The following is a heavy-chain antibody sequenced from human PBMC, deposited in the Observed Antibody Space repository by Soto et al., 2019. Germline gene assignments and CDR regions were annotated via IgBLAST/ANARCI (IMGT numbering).Heavy chain of an antibody. CDR3: ARSRAYCSSTSCFTYYFDY. CDR2: INHSGST. V-gene: IGHV4-34*01. J-gene: IGHJ4*02. CDR1: GGSFSGYY. Sequence: QVQLQQWGAGLLKPSETLSLTCAVYGGSFSGYYWSWIRQPPGKGLEWIGEINHSGSTNYNPSLKSRVTISVDTSKNQFSLKLSSVTAADTAVYYCARSRAYCSSTSCFTYYFDYWGQGTLVTVSS. D-gene: IGHD2-2*02.